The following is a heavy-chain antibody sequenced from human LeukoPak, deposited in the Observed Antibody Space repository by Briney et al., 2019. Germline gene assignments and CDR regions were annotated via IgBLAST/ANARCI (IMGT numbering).Heavy chain of an antibody. Sequence: SQTLSLTCALSGDSVSGNSVAWNWIRQSPSRGLEWLGRAYYRSKWYYDYAVSLQGRITINPDTSKNQFSLHLNSVTPEDTAVYYCGGSGGERWLGNWFDPWGQGTLVTVSS. CDR1: GDSVSGNSVA. V-gene: IGHV6-1*01. CDR3: GGSGGERWLGNWFDP. D-gene: IGHD6-19*01. J-gene: IGHJ5*02. CDR2: AYYRSKWYY.